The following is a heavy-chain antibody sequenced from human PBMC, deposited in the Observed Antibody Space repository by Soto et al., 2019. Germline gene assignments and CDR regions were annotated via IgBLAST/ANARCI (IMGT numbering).Heavy chain of an antibody. J-gene: IGHJ4*02. CDR3: XXXXXXXXXFDY. Sequence: QVQLVQSGAEEKKPGASVKVSCKASGYTFTGYAMHWVRQAPGQRLEWMGWINAGNGNTKYSQKLQGRVAITRDTXXXXXXXXXXXXXXXXXXXXXXXXXXXXXXXFDYWGQGTLVTVSS. CDR2: INAGNGNT. V-gene: IGHV1-3*05. CDR1: GYTFTGYA.